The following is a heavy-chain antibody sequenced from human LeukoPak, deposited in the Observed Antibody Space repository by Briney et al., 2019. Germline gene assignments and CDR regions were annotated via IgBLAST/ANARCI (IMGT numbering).Heavy chain of an antibody. Sequence: SQTLSLTCAISGDSVSSNSAAWNWIRQSPSRGLEWLGRTYYRSKWYNDYAESVKSRITINPDTSKNQFSLQLNSVTAADTAIYYCATYYDRSGYKLDYWGQGTLVTVSS. CDR1: GDSVSSNSAA. V-gene: IGHV6-1*01. CDR2: TYYRSKWYN. J-gene: IGHJ4*02. CDR3: ATYYDRSGYKLDY. D-gene: IGHD3-22*01.